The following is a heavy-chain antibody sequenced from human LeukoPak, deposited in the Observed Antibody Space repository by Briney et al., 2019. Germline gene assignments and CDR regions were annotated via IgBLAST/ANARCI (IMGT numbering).Heavy chain of an antibody. CDR2: ISGSGGST. D-gene: IGHD3-10*01. CDR1: GFTYSSYA. J-gene: IGHJ4*02. V-gene: IGHV3-23*01. Sequence: GGSLRLSCAASGFTYSSYAMSWVRQAPGKGLEWVSAISGSGGSTYYADSVKGRFTISRDNSKNTLYLQMNSLRAEDTAVYYCAKAPYYYGSGSGIDYWGQGTLVTVSS. CDR3: AKAPYYYGSGSGIDY.